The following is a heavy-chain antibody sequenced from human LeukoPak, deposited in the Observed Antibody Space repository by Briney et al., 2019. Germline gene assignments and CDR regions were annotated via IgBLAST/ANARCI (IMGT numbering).Heavy chain of an antibody. CDR3: ATVSYRFNWFDP. J-gene: IGHJ5*02. V-gene: IGHV1-24*01. CDR2: FNTKNGET. Sequence: ASVKVSCKVSGYTLTELSMNWVRQAPGKGLEWMGGFNTKNGETIYAQKVQGRVTMTEDTSTDTAYMELSRLRSEDTAVYFCATVSYRFNWFDPWGQGTLVTVSS. CDR1: GYTLTELS. D-gene: IGHD1-26*01.